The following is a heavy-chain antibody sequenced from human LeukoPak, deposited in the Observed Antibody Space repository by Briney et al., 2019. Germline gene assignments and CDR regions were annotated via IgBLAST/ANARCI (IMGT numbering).Heavy chain of an antibody. D-gene: IGHD1-26*01. J-gene: IGHJ4*02. Sequence: TLSLTCTVSGGSISSGGCYWSWIRQPPGKGLEWIGYIYHSGSTYYNPSLKSRVTISVDRSKNQFSLKLSSVTAADTAVYYCARGPLYSGSYYVYWGQGTLVTVSS. V-gene: IGHV4-30-2*01. CDR2: IYHSGST. CDR3: ARGPLYSGSYYVY. CDR1: GGSISSGGCY.